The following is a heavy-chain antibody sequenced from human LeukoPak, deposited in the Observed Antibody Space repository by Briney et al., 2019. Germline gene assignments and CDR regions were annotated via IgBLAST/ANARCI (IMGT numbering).Heavy chain of an antibody. D-gene: IGHD3-22*01. CDR3: ASSPPLYDSSGYYGY. V-gene: IGHV4-59*08. J-gene: IGHJ4*02. CDR1: VGSISSYY. CDR2: IYYSGST. Sequence: PSETLSLTCTVSVGSISSYYWSWIRQPPGKALEWIGYIYYSGSTNYNPSLHSPVTISLDTSKNQFSPNLSSVTAADTAVYYCASSPPLYDSSGYYGYWGQGTLVTVSS.